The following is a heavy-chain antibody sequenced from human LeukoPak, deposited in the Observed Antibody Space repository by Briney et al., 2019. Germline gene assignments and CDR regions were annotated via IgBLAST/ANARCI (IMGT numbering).Heavy chain of an antibody. D-gene: IGHD5-24*01. CDR1: GGSISSYY. CDR3: ARDGDGYNQAAFDI. V-gene: IGHV4-4*07. J-gene: IGHJ3*02. Sequence: SETLSLTCTVSGGSISSYYWSWIRQPAGKGLEWIGRIYTSGSTNYNPSLKSRVTMSVDTSKNQFSLKLSSVTAADTAVYYCARDGDGYNQAAFDIWGQGTMVTVSS. CDR2: IYTSGST.